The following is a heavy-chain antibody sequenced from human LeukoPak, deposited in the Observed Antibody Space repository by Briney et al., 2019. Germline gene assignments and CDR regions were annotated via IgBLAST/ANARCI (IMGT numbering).Heavy chain of an antibody. V-gene: IGHV1-8*01. CDR3: ARRTYYDFWSGYYPMGYYYYMDV. CDR1: GYTFTSYD. CDR2: MNPNNGNT. J-gene: IGHJ6*03. Sequence: ASVKVSCKASGYTFTSYDINWVRQATGQGLEWMGWMNPNNGNTGYAQKFQGRVRMTRNTSISTAYMELSSLRSEDTAVYYCARRTYYDFWSGYYPMGYYYYMDVWGKGTTVTVSS. D-gene: IGHD3-3*01.